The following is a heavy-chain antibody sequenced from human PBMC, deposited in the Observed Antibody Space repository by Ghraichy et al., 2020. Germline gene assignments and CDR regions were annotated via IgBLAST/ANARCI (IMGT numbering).Heavy chain of an antibody. CDR3: ASLLYCTNGVCYSDNWFDP. CDR1: GYTLTELS. V-gene: IGHV1-24*01. J-gene: IGHJ5*02. Sequence: ASVKVSCKVSGYTLTELSMHWVRQAPGKGLEWMGGFDPEDGETIYAQKFQGRVTMTEDTSTDTAYMELSSLRSEDTAVYYCASLLYCTNGVCYSDNWFDPWGQGTLVTVSS. CDR2: FDPEDGET. D-gene: IGHD2-8*01.